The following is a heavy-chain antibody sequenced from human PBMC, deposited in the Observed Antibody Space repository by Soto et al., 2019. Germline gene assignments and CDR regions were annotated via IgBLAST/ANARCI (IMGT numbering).Heavy chain of an antibody. Sequence: SETLSLTCAVYVGSFSGYYWSWIRQPPGKGLEWIGEINHSGSTNYNPSLQSRVTISVDTSKNQFSLKLNSVTAADTAVYYCARGVNMIVVVQRDAPDKYYFDSWGQGTLVTVSS. CDR2: INHSGST. CDR1: VGSFSGYY. D-gene: IGHD3-22*01. V-gene: IGHV4-34*01. J-gene: IGHJ4*02. CDR3: ARGVNMIVVVQRDAPDKYYFDS.